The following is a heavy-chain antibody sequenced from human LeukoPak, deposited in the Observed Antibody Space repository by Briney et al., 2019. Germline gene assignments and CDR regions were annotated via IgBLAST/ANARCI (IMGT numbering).Heavy chain of an antibody. V-gene: IGHV4-4*07. Sequence: PSETLSLTCTVSGGSISSYSWSWIRQPAGKGLEWIGRIYTSGSTNYNPSLKSRVTISVDKSQNQFSLILSSVTAADTAVYYCARDLGSYRHYFDYWGQGTLVTVSS. J-gene: IGHJ4*02. CDR2: IYTSGST. D-gene: IGHD1-26*01. CDR1: GGSISSYS. CDR3: ARDLGSYRHYFDY.